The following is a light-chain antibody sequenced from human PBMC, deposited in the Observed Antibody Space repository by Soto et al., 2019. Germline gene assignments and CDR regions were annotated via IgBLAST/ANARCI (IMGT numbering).Light chain of an antibody. J-gene: IGKJ3*01. Sequence: EIVLTQSPGPLSLFPGERATLSCRASQTISSSFLAWYQQKPGQAPRVLIYRASRRAPGIPDRFSGSGSWTDFSLTISRLEPEDFAVYYCHQFGSSPLDTFGPGTKVEIK. CDR1: QTISSSF. V-gene: IGKV3-20*01. CDR3: HQFGSSPLDT. CDR2: RAS.